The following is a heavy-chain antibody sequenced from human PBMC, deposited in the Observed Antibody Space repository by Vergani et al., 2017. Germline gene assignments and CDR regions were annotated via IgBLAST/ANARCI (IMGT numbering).Heavy chain of an antibody. J-gene: IGHJ6*02. CDR3: ARARXIVVVPAALYYYYGMDV. CDR1: GGSVSSGSYY. Sequence: QVQLQESGPGLVKPSETLSLTCTVSGGSVSSGSYYWSWIRQPPGKGLEWIGYIYYSGSTNYNPSLNSRVTISVDTSKNQFSLKLSSVTAADTAEYYCARARXIVVVPAALYYYYGMDVWGQGTTVTVSS. V-gene: IGHV4-61*01. D-gene: IGHD2-2*01. CDR2: IYYSGST.